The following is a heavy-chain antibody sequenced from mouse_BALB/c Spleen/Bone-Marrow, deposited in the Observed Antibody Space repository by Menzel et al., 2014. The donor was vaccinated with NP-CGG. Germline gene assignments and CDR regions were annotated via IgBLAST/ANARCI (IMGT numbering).Heavy chain of an antibody. CDR2: ISSGGSYT. D-gene: IGHD2-4*01. Sequence: EVKVVESGGGLVKPGGSLKLSCAASGFTFSSYAMSWVRQTPEKRLEWVATISSGGSYTYYPDSVKGRFTISRDNAKNTLYLQMSSLSSEDTAMYYCARHGITRLLDYWGQGTTRTVSS. CDR3: ARHGITRLLDY. CDR1: GFTFSSYA. V-gene: IGHV5-9-3*01. J-gene: IGHJ2*01.